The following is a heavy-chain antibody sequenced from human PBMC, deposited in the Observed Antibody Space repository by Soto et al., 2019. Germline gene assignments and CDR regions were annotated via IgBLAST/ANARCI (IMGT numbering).Heavy chain of an antibody. V-gene: IGHV3-9*01. J-gene: IGHJ4*02. CDR1: GFTFDDYA. Sequence: EVQLVESGGGLVQPGRSLRLSCAASGFTFDDYAMHWVRQAPGKGLEWVSGISWNSGSICYADSVKGRFTISRDNAKNSLYLQMNSLRAEDTALYYCAKGPRIRWRAAGTKGGFDYWGQGTLVTVST. D-gene: IGHD6-13*01. CDR3: AKGPRIRWRAAGTKGGFDY. CDR2: ISWNSGSI.